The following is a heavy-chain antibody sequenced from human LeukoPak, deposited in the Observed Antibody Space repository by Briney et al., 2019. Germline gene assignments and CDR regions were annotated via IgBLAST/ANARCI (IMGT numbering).Heavy chain of an antibody. CDR3: ARFYYGSGSYWGGYYFDY. CDR2: IIPIFGTA. J-gene: IGHJ4*02. CDR1: EYTFTSYD. Sequence: SVKVSCKASEYTFTSYDINWVRQATGQGLEWMGGIIPIFGTANYAQKFQGRVTITADESTSTAYMELSSLRSEDTAVYYCARFYYGSGSYWGGYYFDYWGQGTLVTVSS. D-gene: IGHD3-10*01. V-gene: IGHV1-69*13.